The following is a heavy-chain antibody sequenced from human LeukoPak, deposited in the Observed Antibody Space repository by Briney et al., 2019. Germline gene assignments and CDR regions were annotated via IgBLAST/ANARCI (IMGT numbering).Heavy chain of an antibody. V-gene: IGHV4-34*01. D-gene: IGHD4-17*01. J-gene: IGHJ4*02. CDR3: ARGTTVTTPYYFDY. CDR1: GGSFSGYY. Sequence: SETLSLTCAVYGGSFSGYYWSWIRQPPGKGLEWIGEINHSGSTNYNPSLKSRVTISVDTSKNQFSLKLSSVTPADTAVYYCARGTTVTTPYYFDYWGQGTLVTVSS. CDR2: INHSGST.